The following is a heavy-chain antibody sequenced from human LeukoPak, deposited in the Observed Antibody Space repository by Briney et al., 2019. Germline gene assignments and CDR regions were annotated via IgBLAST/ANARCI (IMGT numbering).Heavy chain of an antibody. Sequence: ASVKVSCKASGGTFSSYAISWVRQAPGQGLEWMGGIIPIFGTANYAQKFQGRVTITTDESTSTAYMELSSLRSEDTAVYYCARAQNYYDSSGYYANWFDPWGQGTLVTVSS. J-gene: IGHJ5*02. CDR2: IIPIFGTA. CDR1: GGTFSSYA. CDR3: ARAQNYYDSSGYYANWFDP. V-gene: IGHV1-69*05. D-gene: IGHD3-22*01.